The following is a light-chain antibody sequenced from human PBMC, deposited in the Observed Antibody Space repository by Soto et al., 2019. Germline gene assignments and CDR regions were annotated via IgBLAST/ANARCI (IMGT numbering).Light chain of an antibody. Sequence: DVHMTQSPSSLSASVGDRVTITCRASQSISGFLNWYQQKPGKAPNLVFFGASNLESGVPSRFRGSGSGTDFTLTISGLQPEDFATYFCQQTLNTPYTFGQGTKL. CDR1: QSISGF. CDR2: GAS. CDR3: QQTLNTPYT. J-gene: IGKJ2*01. V-gene: IGKV1-39*01.